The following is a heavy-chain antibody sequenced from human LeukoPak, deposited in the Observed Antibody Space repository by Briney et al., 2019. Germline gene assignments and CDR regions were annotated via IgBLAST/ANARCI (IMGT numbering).Heavy chain of an antibody. V-gene: IGHV3-23*01. CDR3: AKSARITIFGVVIIDY. CDR1: GSTFSSYA. CDR2: ISGSGGST. D-gene: IGHD3-3*01. Sequence: GGSLRLSCAASGSTFSSYAMSWVRQAPGKGLEWVSAISGSGGSTYYADSVKGRFTISRDNSKNTLYLQMNSLRAEDTAVYYCAKSARITIFGVVIIDYWGQGTLVTVSS. J-gene: IGHJ4*02.